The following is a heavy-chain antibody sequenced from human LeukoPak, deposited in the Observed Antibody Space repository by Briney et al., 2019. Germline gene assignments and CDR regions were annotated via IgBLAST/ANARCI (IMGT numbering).Heavy chain of an antibody. CDR3: ARSPGAGPYYSYYSMDV. D-gene: IGHD6-19*01. J-gene: IGHJ6*03. CDR1: GYTFTGYY. V-gene: IGHV1-2*02. CDR2: SNPNSGGT. Sequence: ASVKVSCKASGYTFTGYYMHWVRQAPGQGREWMGWSNPNSGGTNYAQKFQGRVTMTRDTSISTAYMELSRLRSDDTAVYYCARSPGAGPYYSYYSMDVWGKGTTVTVSS.